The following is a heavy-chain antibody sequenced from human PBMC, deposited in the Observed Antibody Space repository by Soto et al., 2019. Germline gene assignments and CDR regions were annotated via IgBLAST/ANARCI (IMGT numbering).Heavy chain of an antibody. Sequence: QVQLVQSGAEVKKPGSSVKVSCKASGGTFSSYAISWVRQAPGQGLEWMGGIIPIFGTANYAQKFQGRVKITADDSTSTAYMELSSLRSEDTAVYYCARVGANYYDSSGYLDYWGQGTLVTVSS. CDR1: GGTFSSYA. J-gene: IGHJ4*02. CDR3: ARVGANYYDSSGYLDY. V-gene: IGHV1-69*01. CDR2: IIPIFGTA. D-gene: IGHD3-22*01.